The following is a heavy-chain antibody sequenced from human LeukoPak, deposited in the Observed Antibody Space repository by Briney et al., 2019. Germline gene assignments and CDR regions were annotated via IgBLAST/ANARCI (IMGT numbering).Heavy chain of an antibody. CDR1: GFTFDDYA. CDR3: AKASRIVGATSPFDY. Sequence: GGSLRLSCAASGFTFDDYAMHWVRHAPGKGLEWVSGISGSGGSTYYADSVKGRFTISRDNSKNTLYLQMNSLRAEDTAVYYCAKASRIVGATSPFDYWGQGTLVTVSS. V-gene: IGHV3-23*01. J-gene: IGHJ4*02. CDR2: ISGSGGST. D-gene: IGHD1-26*01.